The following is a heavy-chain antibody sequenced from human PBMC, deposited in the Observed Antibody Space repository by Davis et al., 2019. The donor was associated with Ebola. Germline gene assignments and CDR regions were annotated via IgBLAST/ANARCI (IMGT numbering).Heavy chain of an antibody. CDR1: GFAFRDYP. CDR2: IRSKPYGETA. CDR3: ARVKGDYNILTGYYPVYYYALDV. Sequence: GESLKISCTTSGFAFRDYPMTLVRQAPGKGLEWVGFIRSKPYGETAAYAASVRGRFTIPRDDSRSIAYLQLNTLKSDDTAVYYCARVKGDYNILTGYYPVYYYALDVWGQGTTVTVSS. J-gene: IGHJ6*02. V-gene: IGHV3-49*04. D-gene: IGHD3-9*01.